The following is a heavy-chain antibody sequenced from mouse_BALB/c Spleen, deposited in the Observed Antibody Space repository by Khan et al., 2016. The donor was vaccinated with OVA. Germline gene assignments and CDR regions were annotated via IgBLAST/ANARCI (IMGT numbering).Heavy chain of an antibody. CDR1: GYTFTSYT. Sequence: QVQLKQSGAELVKPGASVKMSCKASGYTFTSYTMHWVKQRPGQGLEWIGYINPSSGYTKYNQKFKDKATLTAEKSSSTAYMQRSSLTSEDAAVYYCARKSTRASYWGQGTTLTVSS. CDR3: ARKSTRASY. V-gene: IGHV1-4*01. D-gene: IGHD3-1*01. J-gene: IGHJ2*01. CDR2: INPSSGYT.